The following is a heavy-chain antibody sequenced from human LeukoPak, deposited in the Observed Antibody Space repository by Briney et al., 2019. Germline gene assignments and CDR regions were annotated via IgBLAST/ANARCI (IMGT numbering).Heavy chain of an antibody. D-gene: IGHD3-10*01. CDR1: GGSISSSNW. Sequence: TSETLSLTCAVSGGSISSSNWWSWVRQPPGKGLEWIGEIYHSESTNYNPSLKSRVTFSVDKSKNQFSLKLTSVTAADTAVYYCASGLPPSYYAQGIDYMDVWGKGTTVTISS. CDR3: ASGLPPSYYAQGIDYMDV. CDR2: IYHSEST. J-gene: IGHJ6*03. V-gene: IGHV4-4*02.